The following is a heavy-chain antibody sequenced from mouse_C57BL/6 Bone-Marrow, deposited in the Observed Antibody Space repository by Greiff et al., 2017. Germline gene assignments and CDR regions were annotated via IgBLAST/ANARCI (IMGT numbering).Heavy chain of an antibody. CDR1: GYTFTSYW. V-gene: IGHV1-7*01. CDR2: INPSSGYT. D-gene: IGHD1-1*01. Sequence: QVQLQQSGAELAKPGASVKLSCKASGYTFTSYWMHWVKQRPGQGLEWIGYINPSSGYTKYNQKFKDKATLTADKSSSTAYMQLSSLTYEDSAVYYCARGGITTVVAGYYYAMDYGGQGTSVTVSS. J-gene: IGHJ4*01. CDR3: ARGGITTVVAGYYYAMDY.